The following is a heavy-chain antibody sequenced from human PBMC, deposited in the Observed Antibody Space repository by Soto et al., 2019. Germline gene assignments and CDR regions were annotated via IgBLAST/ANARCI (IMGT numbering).Heavy chain of an antibody. CDR2: ISAYNGNT. CDR1: GYTFTNYG. J-gene: IGHJ4*02. Sequence: XXVKVSCKASGYTFTNYGISWVRQAPGQXLDWMGWISAYNGNTKYAQKLKGRVXXTTDTSTXXXYMELRRLRSEEKAVYYCARDSRIVGATQSDYWGQGTLVTVS. D-gene: IGHD1-26*01. V-gene: IGHV1-18*01. CDR3: ARDSRIVGATQSDY.